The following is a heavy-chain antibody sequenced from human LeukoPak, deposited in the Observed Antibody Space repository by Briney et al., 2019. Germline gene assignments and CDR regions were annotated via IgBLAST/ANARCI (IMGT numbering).Heavy chain of an antibody. CDR1: GYAFTVYY. CDR3: ARDPAEPLLGIDY. V-gene: IGHV1-2*02. Sequence: ASVKVSCTASGYAFTVYYIHWVRQAPGQGLECMGWINLNTGDPTYAQNFRGRVSMTRDTAISTAYMELTSLSSDDTAVYYCARDPAEPLLGIDYWGQGTLVTVSS. CDR2: INLNTGDP. D-gene: IGHD1-26*01. J-gene: IGHJ4*02.